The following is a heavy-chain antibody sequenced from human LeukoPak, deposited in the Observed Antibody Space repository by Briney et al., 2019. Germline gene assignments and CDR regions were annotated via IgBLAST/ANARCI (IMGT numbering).Heavy chain of an antibody. J-gene: IGHJ4*02. CDR3: AKDPAGSGTHDRYFDY. CDR2: ISGSGGST. V-gene: IGHV3-23*01. Sequence: GGSLRLSCAASGFTFSSYAMSWVRQAPGKGLEWVSAISGSGGSTYYADSVKGRFTIPRDNSKNTLYLQMNSLRAEDTAVYYCAKDPAGSGTHDRYFDYWGQGTLVTVSS. D-gene: IGHD3-10*01. CDR1: GFTFSSYA.